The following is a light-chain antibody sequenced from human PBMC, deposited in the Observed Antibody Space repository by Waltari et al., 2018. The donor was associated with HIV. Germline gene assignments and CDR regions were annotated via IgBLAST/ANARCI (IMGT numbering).Light chain of an antibody. J-gene: IGLJ3*02. CDR2: DDS. Sequence: SYVLTQPPSVSVAPGKTARITCGGNNIGIKSVHWYQQKPGQAPVLVIYDDSDRPSAILERFSGSNSGNTATLTISRVEAGDEADYYCQVWDSSSDLNWVFGGGTKLTVL. CDR1: NIGIKS. CDR3: QVWDSSSDLNWV. V-gene: IGLV3-21*04.